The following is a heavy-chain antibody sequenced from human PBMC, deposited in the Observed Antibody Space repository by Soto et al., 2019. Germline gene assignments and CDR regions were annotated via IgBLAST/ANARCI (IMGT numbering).Heavy chain of an antibody. CDR2: IYPGDSDT. CDR1: GYSFTSYW. J-gene: IGHJ6*02. V-gene: IGHV5-51*01. D-gene: IGHD4-17*01. CDR3: ARHRGTGTVTTKLNYYYYGMDV. Sequence: EVQLVQSGAEVKKPGESLKISCKGSGYSFTSYWIGWVRQMPGKGLEWMGIIYPGDSDTRYSPSFQGQVTISADKSISTAYLQWSSLKASDTAMYYCARHRGTGTVTTKLNYYYYGMDVWGQGTTVTVSS.